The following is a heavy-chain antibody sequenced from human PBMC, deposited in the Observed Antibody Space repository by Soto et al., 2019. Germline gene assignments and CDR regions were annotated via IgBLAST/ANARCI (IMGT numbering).Heavy chain of an antibody. CDR3: ATGGLGLDY. Sequence: EVQMVESGGGFMKPGGSLRLSCAASGFTFSNAWMNWVRQAPGKGLEWVGRVKSKVDGETIDYSAPVKGRFSISRDDSKHTVYLQMNSLKIEDTAVYYCATGGLGLDYWGQGTLVTVST. CDR1: GFTFSNAW. V-gene: IGHV3-15*01. J-gene: IGHJ4*02. D-gene: IGHD6-19*01. CDR2: VKSKVDGETI.